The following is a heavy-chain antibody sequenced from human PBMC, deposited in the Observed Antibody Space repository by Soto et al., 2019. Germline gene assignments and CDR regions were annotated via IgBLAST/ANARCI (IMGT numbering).Heavy chain of an antibody. D-gene: IGHD2-15*01. Sequence: SETLSLTCTVSGGSISSYYWSWIRRPPGKGLEWIGYIYYSGSTNYNPSLKSRVTISVDTSKNQFSLKLSSVTAADTAVYYCARELGYCSGGSCYLINNWFAPWGQGTLVTVSS. V-gene: IGHV4-59*01. J-gene: IGHJ5*02. CDR2: IYYSGST. CDR1: GGSISSYY. CDR3: ARELGYCSGGSCYLINNWFAP.